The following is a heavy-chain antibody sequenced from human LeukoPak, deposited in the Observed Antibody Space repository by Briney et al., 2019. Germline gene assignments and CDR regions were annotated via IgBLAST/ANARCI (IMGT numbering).Heavy chain of an antibody. CDR1: GFNPRHYW. CDR2: NSGSGGST. J-gene: IGHJ6*01. V-gene: IGHV3-23*01. Sequence: GGSLRLSCETSGFNPRHYWMSWVRQAPGKGLEWVSANSGSGGSTYFADSVKGRFTISRDNSKNTLYLQMNSLRAEDTAVYYCARYYGSGSYYAARYYYGMDVWGQGTTVTVYS. D-gene: IGHD3-10*01. CDR3: ARYYGSGSYYAARYYYGMDV.